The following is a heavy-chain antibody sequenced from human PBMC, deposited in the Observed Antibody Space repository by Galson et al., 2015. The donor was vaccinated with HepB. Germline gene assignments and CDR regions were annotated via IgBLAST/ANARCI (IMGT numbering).Heavy chain of an antibody. CDR2: INPTGYST. CDR1: RYTFTRYN. CDR3: AWPSDYYDSSGYMSDAFDI. Sequence: SVKVSCKAPRYTFTRYNMHWVRQAPGQGLEWMGVINPTGYSTTYARKFQGRVTMTSDTSTSTVYMELSSLRSEDTAVYYCAWPSDYYDSSGYMSDAFDIWGQGTMVTVSS. J-gene: IGHJ3*02. D-gene: IGHD3-22*01. V-gene: IGHV1-46*01.